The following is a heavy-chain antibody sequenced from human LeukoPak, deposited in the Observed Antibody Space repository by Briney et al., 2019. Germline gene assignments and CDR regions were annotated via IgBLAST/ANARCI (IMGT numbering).Heavy chain of an antibody. CDR3: ARVMVRGSNWFDP. CDR2: MNPKSGNT. D-gene: IGHD3-10*01. Sequence: GASVKVSCKASGYTFNTYHINRVRQATGQGLEWMGWMNPKSGNTGYAQKLQGRVTMTTDTSTSTAYMELRSLRSDDTAVYYCARVMVRGSNWFDPWGQGTLVTVSS. V-gene: IGHV1-8*02. CDR1: GYTFNTYH. J-gene: IGHJ5*02.